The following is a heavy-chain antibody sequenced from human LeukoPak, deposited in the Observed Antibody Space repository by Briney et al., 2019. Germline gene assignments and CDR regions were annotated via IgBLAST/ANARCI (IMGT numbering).Heavy chain of an antibody. CDR2: IFHRGST. CDR1: GGSISSTNW. V-gene: IGHV4-4*02. Sequence: SETLSLTCAVSGGSISSTNWWGWVRQPPGKGLEWIGEIFHRGSTNHNPSLKSRVNISVDKSKNQFSLNLTSVTAADTAIYYCARGQYDILTGYTRAFDIWGQGTMVTVSS. J-gene: IGHJ3*02. D-gene: IGHD3-9*01. CDR3: ARGQYDILTGYTRAFDI.